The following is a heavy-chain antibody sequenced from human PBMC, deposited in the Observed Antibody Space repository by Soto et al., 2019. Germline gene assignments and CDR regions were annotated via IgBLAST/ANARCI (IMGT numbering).Heavy chain of an antibody. J-gene: IGHJ5*02. D-gene: IGHD3-22*01. CDR1: GSSISSSY. V-gene: IGHV4-59*08. CDR2: IYYSGST. CDR3: ASLGLYDSSGYYSSQKGPLYGNWYDP. Sequence: PSENLSLTCTDSGSSISSSYWSWIRHPPGKGLEWIGYIYYSGSTNYNPSLKSRVTISVDTSKNQFSLKLSSVTAADTAVYYCASLGLYDSSGYYSSQKGPLYGNWYDPWGQGTLVTVS.